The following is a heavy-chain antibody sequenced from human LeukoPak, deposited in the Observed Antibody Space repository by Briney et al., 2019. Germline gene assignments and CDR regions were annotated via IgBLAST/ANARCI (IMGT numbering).Heavy chain of an antibody. Sequence: SETLSLTCTVSGGSISSYYWSWIRRPPGKGLEWIGYIYYSGSTNYNPSLKSRVTISVDTSKNQFSLKLSSVTAADTAVYYCARDPLYGMDVWGQGTTVTVSS. CDR2: IYYSGST. CDR1: GGSISSYY. J-gene: IGHJ6*02. V-gene: IGHV4-59*01. CDR3: ARDPLYGMDV.